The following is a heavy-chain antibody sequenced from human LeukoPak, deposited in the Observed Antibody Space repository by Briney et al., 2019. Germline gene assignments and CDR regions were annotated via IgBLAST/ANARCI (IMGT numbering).Heavy chain of an antibody. CDR1: GYTFTNYD. D-gene: IGHD2-15*01. CDR2: MNPNRDNT. CDR3: ARGQAGYCSGGSCKHPVYYFDW. J-gene: IGHJ4*02. V-gene: IGHV1-8*03. Sequence: ASVKVSCKASGYTFTNYDISWVRQATGQGLEWMGWMNPNRDNTGYAQKFQGRVTITRNTSISTAYMELSSLRSEDTAVYYCARGQAGYCSGGSCKHPVYYFDWWGQGTLVTVSS.